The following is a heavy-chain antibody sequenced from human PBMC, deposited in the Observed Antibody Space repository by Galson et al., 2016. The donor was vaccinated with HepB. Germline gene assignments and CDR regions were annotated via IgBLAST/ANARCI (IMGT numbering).Heavy chain of an antibody. CDR2: IKQDGSEE. CDR1: GFSFRSYW. D-gene: IGHD4-17*01. CDR3: ARENGDYLFIDY. V-gene: IGHV3-7*01. J-gene: IGHJ4*02. Sequence: SLRLSCAASGFSFRSYWMSWVRQAPGKGLEWVADIKQDGSEEYYVDSVKGRFTISRDNARNTLYLHVNSLRAEDAAVYYCARENGDYLFIDYWGQGTLVTVSS.